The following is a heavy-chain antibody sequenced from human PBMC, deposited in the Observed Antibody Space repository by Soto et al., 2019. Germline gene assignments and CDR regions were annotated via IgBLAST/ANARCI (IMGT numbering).Heavy chain of an antibody. CDR1: GYTFTSYG. J-gene: IGHJ5*02. CDR3: ARDLSLSSSGQPPNWFDP. D-gene: IGHD3-22*01. CDR2: ISAYNGNT. V-gene: IGHV1-18*01. Sequence: ASVKVSCKASGYTFTSYGISWVRQAPGQGLEWMGWISAYNGNTNYAQKLQGRVTMNTDTSTSTAYMELSRLRSDDTAVYYCARDLSLSSSGQPPNWFDPWGQGTLVTVSS.